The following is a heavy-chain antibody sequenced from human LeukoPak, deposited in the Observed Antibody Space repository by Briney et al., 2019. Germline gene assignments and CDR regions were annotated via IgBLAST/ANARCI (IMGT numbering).Heavy chain of an antibody. CDR3: ARGSGSGSYYDFDY. CDR2: MNPNSGNT. Sequence: ASVKVSCKASGYSFTSYDINWVRQATGQGLEWMGWMNPNSGNTGYAQKLQGRVTITTNTSISTAYMELSSLRSEDTAVYYCARGSGSGSYYDFDYWGQGTLVTVSS. CDR1: GYSFTSYD. V-gene: IGHV1-8*03. J-gene: IGHJ4*02. D-gene: IGHD3-10*01.